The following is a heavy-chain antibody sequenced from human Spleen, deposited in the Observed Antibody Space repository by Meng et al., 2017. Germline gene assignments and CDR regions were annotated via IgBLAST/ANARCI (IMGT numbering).Heavy chain of an antibody. Sequence: SCKASGGTFSSYAMSWVRQAPGKGLEWVSAISGSGGSTYYADSVKGRFTISRDNSKNTLYLQMNSLRAEDTAVYYCARDVVRGSDDAFDIWGQGTMVTVSS. CDR1: GGTFSSYA. CDR3: ARDVVRGSDDAFDI. V-gene: IGHV3-23*01. CDR2: ISGSGGST. D-gene: IGHD3-10*01. J-gene: IGHJ3*02.